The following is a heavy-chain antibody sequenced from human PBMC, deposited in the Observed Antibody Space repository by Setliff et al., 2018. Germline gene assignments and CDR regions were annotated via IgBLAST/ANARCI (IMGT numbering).Heavy chain of an antibody. V-gene: IGHV4-39*01. CDR2: IYYSGTT. J-gene: IGHJ4*02. D-gene: IGHD1-1*01. Sequence: TSETLSLTCTVSGGSVSSSSYYWGWIRQPPGKGLEWIGTIYYSGTTYYNPSLKSRVTISIDTSKNQFSLNLNSVTAADTAVYYCASRTTGPGGWFNFWGQGSLVTVSS. CDR1: GGSVSSSSYY. CDR3: ASRTTGPGGWFNF.